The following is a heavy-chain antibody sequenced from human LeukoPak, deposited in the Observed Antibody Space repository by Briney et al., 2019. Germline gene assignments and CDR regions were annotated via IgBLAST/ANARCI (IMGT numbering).Heavy chain of an antibody. CDR1: GGSISSGGYY. CDR3: ARHCGYRSFDY. Sequence: PSETLSLTCTVSGGSISSGGYYWSWIRQPPGKGLEWIGEINHSGSTNYNPSLKSRVTISVDTSKNQFSLKLSSVTAADTAVYYCARHCGYRSFDYWGQGTLVTVSS. J-gene: IGHJ4*02. D-gene: IGHD5-12*01. V-gene: IGHV4-39*01. CDR2: INHSGST.